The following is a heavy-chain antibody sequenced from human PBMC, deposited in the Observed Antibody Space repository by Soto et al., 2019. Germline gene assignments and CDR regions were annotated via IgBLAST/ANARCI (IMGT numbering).Heavy chain of an antibody. CDR1: GFTFSSYG. Sequence: GGSLRLSCAASGFTFSSYGMHWVRQAPGKGLEWVAVISYDGSNKYYADSVKGRFTISRDNSKNTLYLQMNSLRAEDTAVYYCARDRYDSSGYYKIGAFDIWGQGTMVTVSS. D-gene: IGHD3-22*01. J-gene: IGHJ3*02. CDR2: ISYDGSNK. V-gene: IGHV3-30*03. CDR3: ARDRYDSSGYYKIGAFDI.